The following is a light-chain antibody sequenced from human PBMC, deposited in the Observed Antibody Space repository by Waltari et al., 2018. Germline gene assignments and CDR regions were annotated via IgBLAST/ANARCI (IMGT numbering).Light chain of an antibody. J-gene: IGKJ1*01. V-gene: IGKV2-28*01. Sequence: DIVVTQSPLSLPVTPGEPASISCSSIRSLLHSNGYNYLDWYLQKPGQSPQLRIYLGSNRASGVADRFSGSGSGTEFTLKISRVEAEDVGVYYCMQSLRALWTFGQGTKVEIK. CDR3: MQSLRALWT. CDR1: RSLLHSNGYNY. CDR2: LGS.